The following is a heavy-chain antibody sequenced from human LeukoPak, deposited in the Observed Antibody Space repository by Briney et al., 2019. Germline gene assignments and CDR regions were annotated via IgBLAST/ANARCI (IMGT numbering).Heavy chain of an antibody. CDR2: ISAYNGNT. CDR3: AGGEFVGVPENTWFAP. J-gene: IGHJ5*02. D-gene: IGHD2-21*02. V-gene: IGHV1-18*01. Sequence: ASVKVSCKASGYTFTSYGISWVRQAPGQGLEWMGWISAYNGNTNYAQKLQGRVTMTTDTSTSTAYMELRSLRSDDTAVYYCAGGEFVGVPENTWFAPGGQEPLFTFS. CDR1: GYTFTSYG.